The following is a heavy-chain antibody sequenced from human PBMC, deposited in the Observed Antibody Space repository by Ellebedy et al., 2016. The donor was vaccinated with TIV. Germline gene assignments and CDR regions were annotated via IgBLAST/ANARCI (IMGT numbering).Heavy chain of an antibody. CDR1: GFTFSSFW. CDR3: GRDWDIAATIDH. CDR2: INSDGSST. Sequence: PGGSLRLSCAASGFTFSSFWMHWVRQAPGQGLVWVSRINSDGSSTSYADSVKGRFTISRDNAKNTLYLQMNSLRAEDSAVYYCGRDWDIAATIDHWGQGTLVTVSS. J-gene: IGHJ4*02. D-gene: IGHD5-12*01. V-gene: IGHV3-74*01.